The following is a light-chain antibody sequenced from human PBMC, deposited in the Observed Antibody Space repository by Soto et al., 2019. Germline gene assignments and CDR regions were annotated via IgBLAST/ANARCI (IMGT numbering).Light chain of an antibody. J-gene: IGKJ2*02. V-gene: IGKV1-5*03. CDR1: HNIGTW. Sequence: DIQMTQSPPTLSASVGDRVTITCRASHNIGTWLAWYQHRPGKAPKLLIYQASNLEGGVPSRFSGSGSGTEFTLTISSLQPDDFATYYFQQYSIYSRTFGQGTKVE. CDR3: QQYSIYSRT. CDR2: QAS.